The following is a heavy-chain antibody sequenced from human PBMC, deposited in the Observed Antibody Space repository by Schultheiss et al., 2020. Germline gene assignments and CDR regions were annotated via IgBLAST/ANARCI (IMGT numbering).Heavy chain of an antibody. D-gene: IGHD2-21*02. CDR3: ARAPQVVTGAGRYFDL. V-gene: IGHV4-39*07. CDR2: INHSGST. CDR1: GGSISSSSYY. Sequence: SETLSLTCTVSGGSISSSSYYWGWIRQPPGKGLEWIGEINHSGSTNYNPSLKSRVTISVDTSKNQFSLKLISVTAADTAVYYCARAPQVVTGAGRYFDLWGRGTLVTVSS. J-gene: IGHJ2*01.